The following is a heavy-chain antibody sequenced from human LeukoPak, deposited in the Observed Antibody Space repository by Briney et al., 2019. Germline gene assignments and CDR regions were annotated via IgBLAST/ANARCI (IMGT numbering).Heavy chain of an antibody. Sequence: GGSLRLSCAASGFTFSSYGMHWVRQAPGKGLEWVAFIRYDGSNKYYADSVKGRFTISRDNSKNTLYLQMNSLRAEDTAVYYCAKGRGSGWYYFDYWGQGTLATVSS. CDR1: GFTFSSYG. CDR3: AKGRGSGWYYFDY. J-gene: IGHJ4*02. CDR2: IRYDGSNK. D-gene: IGHD6-19*01. V-gene: IGHV3-30*02.